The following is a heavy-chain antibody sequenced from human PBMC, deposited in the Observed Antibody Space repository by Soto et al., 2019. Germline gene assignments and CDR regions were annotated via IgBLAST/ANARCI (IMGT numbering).Heavy chain of an antibody. CDR2: IDWDDDK. CDR3: ARIREIAGRGIYYYYYGMDV. D-gene: IGHD6-13*01. J-gene: IGHJ6*02. CDR1: GFSLSTSGMC. Sequence: SGPTLVNPTQTLTLTCTFSGFSLSTSGMCVSWIRQPPGKALEWLARIDWDDDKYYSTSLKTRLTISKDTSKNQVVLTMTNMDPVDTATYYCARIREIAGRGIYYYYYGMDVWGQGTTVTVS. V-gene: IGHV2-70*11.